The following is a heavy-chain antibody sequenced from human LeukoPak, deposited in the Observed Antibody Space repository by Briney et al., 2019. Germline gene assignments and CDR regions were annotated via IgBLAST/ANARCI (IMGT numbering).Heavy chain of an antibody. D-gene: IGHD3-10*01. CDR3: ATSAPGSGSYYTYYYYGMDV. J-gene: IGHJ6*02. CDR2: INAGNGNT. CDR1: GYTFTSYA. Sequence: ASVKVSCKASGYTFTSYAMHWVRQAPGQRLEWMGWINAGNGNTKYSQKFQGRVTITRDTSTDTAYMELSSLRSEDTAVYYCATSAPGSGSYYTYYYYGMDVWGQGTTVTVSS. V-gene: IGHV1-3*01.